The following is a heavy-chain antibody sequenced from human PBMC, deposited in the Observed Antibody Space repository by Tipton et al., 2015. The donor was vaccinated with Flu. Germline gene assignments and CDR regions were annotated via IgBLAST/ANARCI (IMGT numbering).Heavy chain of an antibody. CDR2: IYYSGST. J-gene: IGHJ3*02. CDR1: GGSISSSSFY. D-gene: IGHD3-22*01. Sequence: LRLSCIVSGGSISSSSFYWGWIRQPPGKGLEWIGSIYYSGSTYYNPSLKSRVTISVDTSKNQFSLKLSSVTAADTTVYYCAAFPYYYDSSGYYLTDAFDIWGQGTMVTVSS. CDR3: AAFPYYYDSSGYYLTDAFDI. V-gene: IGHV4-39*07.